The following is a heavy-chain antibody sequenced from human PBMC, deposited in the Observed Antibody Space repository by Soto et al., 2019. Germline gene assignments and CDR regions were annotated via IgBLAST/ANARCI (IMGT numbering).Heavy chain of an antibody. CDR3: ARDLGEAAAGLDY. Sequence: QVQLVESGGGVVQPGRSLRLSCAASGFTFSSYGMHWVRQAPGKGLEWVAVIWYDGSNKYYADSVKGLFTISRDNSKNTLYLQMNSLRAEDTAVYYCARDLGEAAAGLDYWGQGTLVTVSS. D-gene: IGHD6-13*01. CDR2: IWYDGSNK. J-gene: IGHJ4*02. CDR1: GFTFSSYG. V-gene: IGHV3-33*01.